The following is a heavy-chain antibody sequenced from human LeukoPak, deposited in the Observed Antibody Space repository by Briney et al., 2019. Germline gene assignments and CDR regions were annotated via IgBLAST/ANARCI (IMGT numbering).Heavy chain of an antibody. CDR1: GFTFSDYW. CDR3: TRSLATKY. V-gene: IGHV3-74*01. Sequence: RGSLRLSCAASGFTFSDYWMHWGRQVLRKGLVWVSHINTDGSITSYADSVKGRSTISGENAKNTLYLQMNSLRAEEDTGVYDCTRSLATKYWGQGTLVIVSS. D-gene: IGHD5-24*01. J-gene: IGHJ4*02. CDR2: INTDGSIT.